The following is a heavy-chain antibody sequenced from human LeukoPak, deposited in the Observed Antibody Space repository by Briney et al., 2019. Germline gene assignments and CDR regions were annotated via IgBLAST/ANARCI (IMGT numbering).Heavy chain of an antibody. CDR1: SGSTNNFY. D-gene: IGHD3-10*01. CDR3: ARLARLSLIRGVTGYHSMDV. V-gene: IGHV4-59*01. J-gene: IGHJ6*03. CDR2: VYYTGTT. Sequence: SETLSLTCTVSSGSTNNFYWSWIRQPPGGGLEWIGYVYYTGTTNYNPSLKSRVTISIDTSKNQFSLKSSSVTAADTAVYYCARLARLSLIRGVTGYHSMDVWGKGTKVTVSS.